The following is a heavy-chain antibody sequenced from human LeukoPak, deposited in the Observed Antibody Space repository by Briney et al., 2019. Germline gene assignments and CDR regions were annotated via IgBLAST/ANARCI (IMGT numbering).Heavy chain of an antibody. Sequence: SETLSLTCTVSGGSISSGSYHWSWIRQPAGKGLEWIGRIYTSGSTNYNPSLKSRVTISVDASKNQFSLKLSSVTAADTAVYYCARDQVVRGVIISHDYWGQGTLVTVSS. CDR2: IYTSGST. D-gene: IGHD3-10*01. J-gene: IGHJ4*02. V-gene: IGHV4-61*02. CDR3: ARDQVVRGVIISHDY. CDR1: GGSISSGSYH.